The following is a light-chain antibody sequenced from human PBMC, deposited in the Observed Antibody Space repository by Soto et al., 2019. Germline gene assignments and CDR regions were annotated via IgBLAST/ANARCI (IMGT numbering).Light chain of an antibody. Sequence: EIVMTQSPATLSLSPGERATLSCRASQSVSSSYLAWYQQKPGQAPRLLIYDTSTRATGIPDRFIGSGSGTDFALTISRVEPEDFAMYFCQQYGSSPGTFGQGTKVDIK. CDR3: QQYGSSPGT. CDR2: DTS. J-gene: IGKJ1*01. V-gene: IGKV3-20*01. CDR1: QSVSSSY.